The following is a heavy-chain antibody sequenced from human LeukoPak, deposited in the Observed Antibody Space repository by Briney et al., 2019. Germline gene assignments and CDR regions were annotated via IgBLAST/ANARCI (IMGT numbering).Heavy chain of an antibody. J-gene: IGHJ5*01. CDR1: GFTFSSYW. V-gene: IGHV3-74*01. Sequence: PGGSLTLSCAASGFTFSSYWMHWVRQAPGKGLVWVSRINSDGSTTSHADSVKGRFTISRDNAKNTLFLQMNSLRAEDTAVYYCARGGSSSWYGSWGQGTLVTVSS. CDR3: ARGGSSSWYGS. CDR2: INSDGSTT. D-gene: IGHD6-13*01.